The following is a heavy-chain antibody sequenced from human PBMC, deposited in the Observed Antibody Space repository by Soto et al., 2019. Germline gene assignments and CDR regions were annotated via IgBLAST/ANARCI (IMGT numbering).Heavy chain of an antibody. J-gene: IGHJ5*02. CDR2: INHSGNT. CDR1: GASLSDNY. CDR3: ARGRCEFDA. Sequence: SETLSLTCAVYGASLSDNYCNWLRQPPGKGLEWIGEINHSGNTNYNPSLRSRVTISIDTSKNQLSLHLRSVSAADTAVYYCARGRCEFDAWCQGSPVTVSS. D-gene: IGHD2-8*01. V-gene: IGHV4-34*01.